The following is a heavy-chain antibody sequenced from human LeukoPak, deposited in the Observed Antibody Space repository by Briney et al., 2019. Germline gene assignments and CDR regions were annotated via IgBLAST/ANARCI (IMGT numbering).Heavy chain of an antibody. CDR2: ISGSGGTT. V-gene: IGHV3-23*01. CDR1: GFTFSDYY. D-gene: IGHD3-10*01. J-gene: IGHJ4*02. Sequence: PGGSLRLSCAASGFTFSDYYMSWIRQAPGKGLEWVSVISGSGGTTFYADSVKGRFTISRDNSKNTLSLQMNSLRAEDTAVYYCAKERVVGGIANDYWGQGTLVTVSS. CDR3: AKERVVGGIANDY.